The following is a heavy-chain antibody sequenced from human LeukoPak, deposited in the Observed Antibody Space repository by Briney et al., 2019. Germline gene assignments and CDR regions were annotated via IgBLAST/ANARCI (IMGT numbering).Heavy chain of an antibody. J-gene: IGHJ5*02. CDR2: IYPGDSDT. CDR1: GYSFTSYW. V-gene: IGHV5-51*01. Sequence: GESLKISCKGSGYSFTSYWIGWVRQMPGKGLEWMGIIYPGDSDTRYSPSFQGQVTISADKSISTAYLQWSSLKASDTAMYYCARFPYCSSTSCPWGGRWFDPWGQGTLVTVSS. D-gene: IGHD2-2*01. CDR3: ARFPYCSSTSCPWGGRWFDP.